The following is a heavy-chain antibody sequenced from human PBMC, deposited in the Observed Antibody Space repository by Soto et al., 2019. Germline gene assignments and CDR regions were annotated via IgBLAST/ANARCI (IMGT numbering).Heavy chain of an antibody. CDR3: ARDYCSSTSCFVYYGMDG. Sequence: GGSLRLSCSASGFTFSSYSMNWVRQAPGKGLEWVSYISSSSSTIYYADSVKGRFTISRDNAKNSLYLQMNSLRAEDTAVYYCARDYCSSTSCFVYYGMDGWGQGTTVTVAS. CDR2: ISSSSSTI. D-gene: IGHD2-2*01. J-gene: IGHJ6*02. CDR1: GFTFSSYS. V-gene: IGHV3-48*01.